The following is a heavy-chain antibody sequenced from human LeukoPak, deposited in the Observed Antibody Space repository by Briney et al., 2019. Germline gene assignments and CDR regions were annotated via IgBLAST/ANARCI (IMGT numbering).Heavy chain of an antibody. Sequence: ASVKVSCKASGYTFTGYYMHWVRQAPGQGLEWMGWINPNSGGTNYAQKFQGRVTMTRDTSISTAYMELSRLRSDDTAVYYCAREEYDSSGYLDYWGQGTLVTVSS. CDR3: AREEYDSSGYLDY. CDR2: INPNSGGT. D-gene: IGHD3-22*01. J-gene: IGHJ4*02. CDR1: GYTFTGYY. V-gene: IGHV1-2*02.